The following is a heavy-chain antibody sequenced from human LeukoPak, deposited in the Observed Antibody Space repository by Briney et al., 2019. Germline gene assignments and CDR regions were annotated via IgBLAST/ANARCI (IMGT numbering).Heavy chain of an antibody. V-gene: IGHV3-74*01. CDR2: INNDGSST. D-gene: IGHD3-22*01. Sequence: GGSLRLSCAASGFTFSAYWMHWVRQAPGKGLVWVSRINNDGSSTTYADSVKGRFTISRDNAKNTLYLQMNSLRAEDTAVYYCARDLELAYYDSTGYEYWGQGTLVTVSS. J-gene: IGHJ4*02. CDR3: ARDLELAYYDSTGYEY. CDR1: GFTFSAYW.